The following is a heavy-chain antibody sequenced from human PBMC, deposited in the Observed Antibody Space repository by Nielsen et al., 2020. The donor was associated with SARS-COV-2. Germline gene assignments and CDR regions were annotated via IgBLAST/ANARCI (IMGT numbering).Heavy chain of an antibody. D-gene: IGHD2-8*01. CDR3: TTDPNLQSAGHLFDY. J-gene: IGHJ4*02. V-gene: IGHV3-15*01. CDR2: IKSNTDGGAT. Sequence: GESLKISCEASGITYINYGMSWVRQAPGKGLEWVGRIKSNTDGGATDYAAPVKGRFVVSRDDSKNTLSLQMNSLKTEDTAVYYCTTDPNLQSAGHLFDYWGQGTLVTVSS. CDR1: GITYINYG.